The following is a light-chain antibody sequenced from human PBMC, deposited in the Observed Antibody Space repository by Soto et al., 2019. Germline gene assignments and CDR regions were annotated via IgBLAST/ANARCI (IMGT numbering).Light chain of an antibody. CDR1: SSHIGAYDY. CDR3: FSFAPTSSHV. J-gene: IGLJ1*01. V-gene: IGLV2-14*01. CDR2: EVN. Sequence: QSVLTQAASLSGSPGQSITISCTGTSSHIGAYDYFSWFQQHPDTAPKPIISEVNNRPSGVSSRFSGFKSGISAYLTISGLHVEDEGEYFCFSFAPTSSHVFGTGTKVPVL.